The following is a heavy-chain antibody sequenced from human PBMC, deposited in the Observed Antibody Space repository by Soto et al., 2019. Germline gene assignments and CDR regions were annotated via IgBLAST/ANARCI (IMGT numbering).Heavy chain of an antibody. Sequence: VQLEESGGGVVQPGRSLRLSCEASGFTFNTYSMHWVRQPPGKGLEWLAAIWYDGTQKYYADSVKGRFIISRDNSKKTLYLEMNSLRAADTAVYYCARAGGTTVTGLWHFDSWGQGTLVTVSS. D-gene: IGHD4-17*01. V-gene: IGHV3-33*01. CDR3: ARAGGTTVTGLWHFDS. CDR2: IWYDGTQK. CDR1: GFTFNTYS. J-gene: IGHJ4*02.